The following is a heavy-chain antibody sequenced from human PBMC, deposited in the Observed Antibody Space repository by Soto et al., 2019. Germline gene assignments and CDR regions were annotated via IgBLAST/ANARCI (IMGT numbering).Heavy chain of an antibody. V-gene: IGHV3-23*01. CDR1: GFTFSSYA. CDR2: ISGSGGST. J-gene: IGHJ4*02. D-gene: IGHD1-26*01. CDR3: ARRGSGSYYDY. Sequence: EMQLLESGGGLVQPGGSLRLSCAASGFTFSSYAMRWVRQAPGKGLEWVSAISGSGGSTYYADSVKGRFTVSRDTSKNTLYLQMNSLRAEDTAVYYCARRGSGSYYDYWGQGTLVTVSP.